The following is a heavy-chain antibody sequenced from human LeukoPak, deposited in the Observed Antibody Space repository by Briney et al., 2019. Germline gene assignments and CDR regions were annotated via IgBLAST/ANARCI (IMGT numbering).Heavy chain of an antibody. CDR2: ISSSGSTR. Sequence: GGSLRLSCAASGFIFSSYEMNWVRQAPGKGLEWVSCISSSGSTRYYADSGKGRFTISRDNAKNSLYLQMNSLRAEDTAVYYCAREGEYDYYYGMDVWGKGTTVTVSS. CDR3: AREGEYDYYYGMDV. J-gene: IGHJ6*04. D-gene: IGHD2/OR15-2a*01. CDR1: GFIFSSYE. V-gene: IGHV3-48*03.